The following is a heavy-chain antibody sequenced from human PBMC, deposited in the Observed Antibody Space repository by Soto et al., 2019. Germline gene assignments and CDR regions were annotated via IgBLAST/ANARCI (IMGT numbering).Heavy chain of an antibody. Sequence: QMQLMQSGPEVKKPGTSVKVSCKASGFTLTSADVQWVRQTRGQRLEWIGWIVGGSGSTNYAQQFQGRLAITRDMSTSTVYIELSSLRSEDTAVYYCAADWSNRPFDFWGQGTLVTVSS. D-gene: IGHD3-3*01. CDR3: AADWSNRPFDF. J-gene: IGHJ4*02. V-gene: IGHV1-58*01. CDR2: IVGGSGST. CDR1: GFTLTSAD.